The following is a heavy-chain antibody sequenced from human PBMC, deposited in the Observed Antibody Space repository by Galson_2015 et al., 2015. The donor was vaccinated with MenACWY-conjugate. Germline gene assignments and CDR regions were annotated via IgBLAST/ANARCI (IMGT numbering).Heavy chain of an antibody. CDR1: GNSFTVYY. CDR3: ARGPLRAASDSFGP. Sequence: SVKVSCKASGNSFTVYYFHWVRQAPGQGLEWMGRINPNSGGGNYAQKFQGRVTMTRDTSVGTTYMELNRLTPDDTAVYYCARGPLRAASDSFGPWGQGTLVPGS. V-gene: IGHV1-2*06. J-gene: IGHJ5*02. CDR2: INPNSGGG. D-gene: IGHD6-13*01.